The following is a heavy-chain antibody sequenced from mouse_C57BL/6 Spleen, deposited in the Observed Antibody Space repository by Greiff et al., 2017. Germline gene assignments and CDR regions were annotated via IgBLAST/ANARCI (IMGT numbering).Heavy chain of an antibody. CDR3: ARAYYKDAMDY. D-gene: IGHD2-12*01. J-gene: IGHJ4*01. Sequence: EVKVVESGGGLVKPGGSLKLSCAASGFTFSSYAMSWVRQTPEKRLEWVATISDGGSYTYYPDNVKGRFPISSDNAKNNLYLQMSHLKSEDTAMYYCARAYYKDAMDYWGQGTSVTVSS. CDR2: ISDGGSYT. CDR1: GFTFSSYA. V-gene: IGHV5-4*03.